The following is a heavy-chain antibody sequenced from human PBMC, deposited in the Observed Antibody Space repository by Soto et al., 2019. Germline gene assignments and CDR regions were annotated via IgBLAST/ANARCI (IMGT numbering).Heavy chain of an antibody. Sequence: QVQLVQSGAEVKKPGASLKVSCKASGYTFTSYGISWVRQAPGQGLGWMGWISAYTGNTNYAQTLQGRATMTTDTPTSTAYMELRSQSSHDTAVYYCARYPRLWFGELSWFDPWGQGTLVTVSS. CDR3: ARYPRLWFGELSWFDP. V-gene: IGHV1-18*01. CDR1: GYTFTSYG. CDR2: ISAYTGNT. D-gene: IGHD3-10*01. J-gene: IGHJ5*02.